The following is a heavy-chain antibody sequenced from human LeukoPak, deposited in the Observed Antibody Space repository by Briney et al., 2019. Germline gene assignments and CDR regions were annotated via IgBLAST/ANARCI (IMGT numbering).Heavy chain of an antibody. D-gene: IGHD3-10*01. CDR1: GFTYSSYS. CDR3: ARDIDSGSALGY. Sequence: GGSLRLSCAASGFTYSSYSMNWVRQDPGKGLEWVSSISSSSSYIYYADSVKGRFTISRDNAKNSLYLQMNSLRAEDTAVYYCARDIDSGSALGYWGQGTLVTVSS. J-gene: IGHJ4*02. CDR2: ISSSSSYI. V-gene: IGHV3-21*01.